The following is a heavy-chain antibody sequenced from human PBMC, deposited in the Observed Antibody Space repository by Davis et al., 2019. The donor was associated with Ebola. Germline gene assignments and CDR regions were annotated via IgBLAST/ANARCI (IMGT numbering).Heavy chain of an antibody. V-gene: IGHV3-53*01. D-gene: IGHD3-22*01. CDR3: ARGYYYDSSAYRS. Sequence: PGGSLRLSCAVSGFAVTSNYMTWVRQAPGKGLEWVSAIYSGDNTYYADSVKGRFTISRDNSKGTLYLQMNSLRADDTAVYYCARGYYYDSSAYRSWGQGTLVTVSS. CDR1: GFAVTSNY. J-gene: IGHJ4*02. CDR2: IYSGDNT.